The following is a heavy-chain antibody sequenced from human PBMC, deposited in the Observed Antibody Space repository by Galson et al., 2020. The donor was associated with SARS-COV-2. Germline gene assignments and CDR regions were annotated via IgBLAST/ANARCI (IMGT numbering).Heavy chain of an antibody. CDR1: GYTFTSYY. Sequence: ASVKVPCKASGYTFTSYYMHWVRQAPGQGLEWMGWINPNSGGTTYAQKFQDWVTMTRDTSISTAYMELSRLRSDDTAVYYCARDNDHDAFDIWGQGTMVTVSS. J-gene: IGHJ3*02. V-gene: IGHV1-2*04. CDR3: ARDNDHDAFDI. CDR2: INPNSGGT. D-gene: IGHD1-1*01.